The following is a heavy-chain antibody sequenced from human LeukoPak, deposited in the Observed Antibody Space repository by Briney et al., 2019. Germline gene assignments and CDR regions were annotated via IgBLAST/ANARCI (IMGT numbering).Heavy chain of an antibody. CDR3: AKVVSCSGGSCYDY. Sequence: GGSLRLSCTVSGFTFSSYAMSWVRQAPGKGLEWVSAISGSGGSTYYADSVKGRFTISRDNSKNTLYLQMNSLRAEDTAVYYCAKVVSCSGGSCYDYWGQGTLVTVSS. D-gene: IGHD2-15*01. J-gene: IGHJ4*02. CDR1: GFTFSSYA. V-gene: IGHV3-23*01. CDR2: ISGSGGST.